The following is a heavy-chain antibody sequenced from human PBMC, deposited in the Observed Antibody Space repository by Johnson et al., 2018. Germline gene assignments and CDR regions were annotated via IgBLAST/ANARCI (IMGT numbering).Heavy chain of an antibody. D-gene: IGHD3-10*01. J-gene: IGHJ6*02. CDR1: GGTFSSYA. CDR3: ARDNTRLVGEVHYYDGRDV. CDR2: IIPIFGTA. Sequence: QVQLVQSGAEVKKPGSSVKVSCKASGGTFSSYAISWVRQAPGQGLEWMGGIIPIFGTANYAQKFQGRVTITADESTSTAYMELSSLRSGDTAVYYCARDNTRLVGEVHYYDGRDVWGHGTAVTVSS. V-gene: IGHV1-69*12.